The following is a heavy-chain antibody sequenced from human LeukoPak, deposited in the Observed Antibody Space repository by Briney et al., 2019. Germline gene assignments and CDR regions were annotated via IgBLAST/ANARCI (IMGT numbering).Heavy chain of an antibody. Sequence: GGSLRLSCAASGFTFSDYYMSWIRQAPGKGLEWVSYISSSGSTIYYADSVKGRFTISRDNAKNSLYLQMNSLRAEDTAVYYCARSRIFGVVITDYWGQGTLVTVSS. V-gene: IGHV3-11*04. CDR2: ISSSGSTI. J-gene: IGHJ4*02. D-gene: IGHD3-3*01. CDR1: GFTFSDYY. CDR3: ARSRIFGVVITDY.